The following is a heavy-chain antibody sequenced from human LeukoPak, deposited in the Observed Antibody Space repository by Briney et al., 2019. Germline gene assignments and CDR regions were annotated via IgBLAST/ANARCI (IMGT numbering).Heavy chain of an antibody. J-gene: IGHJ4*02. D-gene: IGHD2-15*01. CDR1: GFTFSNHW. CDR3: ARGQWVAY. Sequence: PGGSLRLSCAAAGFTFSNHWVSWVRQTPGKGLEWVANIKQDGSDKYYVDSVKGRFTISRDNAKNSLYLQMNNLRAEDTAVYYCARGQWVAYWGQGTLVTVSS. V-gene: IGHV3-7*01. CDR2: IKQDGSDK.